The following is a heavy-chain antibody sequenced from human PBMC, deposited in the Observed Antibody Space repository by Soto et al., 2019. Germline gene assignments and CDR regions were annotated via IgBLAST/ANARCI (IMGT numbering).Heavy chain of an antibody. J-gene: IGHJ3*02. CDR3: ARNLRDYGSGSYPLDAFDI. CDR1: GGSISSYY. D-gene: IGHD3-10*01. CDR2: IYYSGST. Sequence: PSETLSLTCTVSGGSISSYYWSWIRQPPGKGLEWIGYIYYSGSTNYNPSLKSRVTISVDTSKNQFSLKLSSVTAADTAVYYCARNLRDYGSGSYPLDAFDIWGQGTMVTVSS. V-gene: IGHV4-59*01.